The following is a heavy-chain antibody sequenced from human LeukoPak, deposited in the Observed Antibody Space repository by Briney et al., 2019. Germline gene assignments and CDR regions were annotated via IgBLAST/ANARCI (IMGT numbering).Heavy chain of an antibody. Sequence: AGGSLRLSCAVSGLTFSSSWMDWVRQAPGKGLEWVASINPDGNKKYSVDSVKGRFTISRDNAENSLYLQMNSLRVEDTAFYYCARDLAYSRLDYWGQGMLVTASS. CDR1: GLTFSSSW. V-gene: IGHV3-7*01. CDR2: INPDGNKK. CDR3: ARDLAYSRLDY. J-gene: IGHJ4*02. D-gene: IGHD5-18*01.